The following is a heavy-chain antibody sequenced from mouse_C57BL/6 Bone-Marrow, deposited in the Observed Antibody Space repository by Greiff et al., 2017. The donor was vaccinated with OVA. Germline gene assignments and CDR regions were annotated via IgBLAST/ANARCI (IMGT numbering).Heavy chain of an antibody. Sequence: QVQLKESGPGLVKPSQSLFLTCSITGFPITSGYYWIWIRQEPGKPIEWKGYITHSGETCYNPSLQSPITSTRETSKNQFFLQLNTVTTEDTAMYYCSGDSLRAYWGQGTLVTVSA. CDR2: ITHSGET. J-gene: IGHJ3*01. CDR1: GFPITSGYY. CDR3: SGDSLRAY. V-gene: IGHV12-3*01.